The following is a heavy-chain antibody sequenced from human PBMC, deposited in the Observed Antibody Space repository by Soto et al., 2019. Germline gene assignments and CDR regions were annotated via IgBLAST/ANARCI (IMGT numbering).Heavy chain of an antibody. D-gene: IGHD6-13*01. CDR2: VHYTGTT. CDR1: GGSLSSYY. V-gene: IGHV4-59*01. CDR3: ARDTSDSWIRAFDI. J-gene: IGHJ3*02. Sequence: SETLSLTCSVSGGSLSSYYWNWMRQPPGKGLEWIGYVHYTGTTNYNPSLKSRVTMSGDTSKRQFSLKLSSVTAADTAMYYCARDTSDSWIRAFDIWGQGIMVTVSS.